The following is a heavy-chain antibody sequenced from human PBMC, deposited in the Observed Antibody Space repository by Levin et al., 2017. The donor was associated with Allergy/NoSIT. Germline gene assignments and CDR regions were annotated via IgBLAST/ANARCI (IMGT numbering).Heavy chain of an antibody. J-gene: IGHJ4*02. CDR2: IIPIFGTA. CDR1: GGTFSSYA. Sequence: ASVKVSCKASGGTFSSYAISWVRQAPGQGLEWMGGIIPIFGTANYAQKFQGRVTITADKSTSTAYMELSSLRSEDTAVYYCARDDYDILTGYFHYFDYWGQGTLVTVSS. D-gene: IGHD3-9*01. V-gene: IGHV1-69*06. CDR3: ARDDYDILTGYFHYFDY.